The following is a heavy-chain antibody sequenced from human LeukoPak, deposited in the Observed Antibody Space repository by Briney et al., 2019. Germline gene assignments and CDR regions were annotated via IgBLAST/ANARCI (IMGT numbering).Heavy chain of an antibody. Sequence: SETLSLTCTVSGGSISSYYWSWIRQPPGEGVEWIGYIYYSGSTNYNPSLKSRVTISVDTSKNQFSLKLSSVTAADTAVYYCARLTGLYYYDSSGYYSWFDPWGQGTLVTVSS. V-gene: IGHV4-59*08. CDR1: GGSISSYY. CDR2: IYYSGST. D-gene: IGHD3-22*01. CDR3: ARLTGLYYYDSSGYYSWFDP. J-gene: IGHJ5*02.